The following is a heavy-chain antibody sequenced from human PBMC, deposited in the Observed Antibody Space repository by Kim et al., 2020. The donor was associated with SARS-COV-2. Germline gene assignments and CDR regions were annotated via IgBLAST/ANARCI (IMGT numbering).Heavy chain of an antibody. D-gene: IGHD3-10*01. V-gene: IGHV1-2*02. CDR2: GNPTSGGT. CDR1: GYTFDRYPFADYN. CDR3: ARGRGAGAFGEWEI. Sequence: ASVKVSCKASGYTFDRYPFADYNMHWFRQAPGQGLEWMGWGNPTSGGTKFAQKFQGRVTMTGDTSISTAYMDLSRLKSDDTAVYYCARGRGAGAFGEWEIWGQGTMVTVSS. J-gene: IGHJ3*02.